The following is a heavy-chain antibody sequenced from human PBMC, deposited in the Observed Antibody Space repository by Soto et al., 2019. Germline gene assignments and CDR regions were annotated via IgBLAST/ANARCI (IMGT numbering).Heavy chain of an antibody. J-gene: IGHJ4*02. CDR1: GYIFTNHY. Sequence: QVQLVQSGAEVKKPGASVKGSCKASGYIFTNHYLHWVRQPPGQGLEWMGRINPSGGSTNYLQKFQGRLAMTMYTSTCTVYRELSSLRSEDTAVYFCARADYYDSRGFYYDCWGQGSLGTVSS. CDR2: INPSGGST. CDR3: ARADYYDSRGFYYDC. V-gene: IGHV1-46*01. D-gene: IGHD3-22*01.